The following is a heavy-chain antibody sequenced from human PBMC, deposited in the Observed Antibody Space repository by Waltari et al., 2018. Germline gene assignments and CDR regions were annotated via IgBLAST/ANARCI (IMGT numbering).Heavy chain of an antibody. CDR1: GGSISSSSYY. V-gene: IGHV4-39*07. CDR3: ASNYGGNQLDY. D-gene: IGHD4-17*01. J-gene: IGHJ4*02. CDR2: IYYSGIT. Sequence: QLQLQESGPGLVKPSETLSLTCTVSGGSISSSSYYWGWIRQPPGKGLEWIGSIYYSGITYYNPSLKSRVSISVDTSKNQFSLKLSSVTAADTAVYYCASNYGGNQLDYWGQGTLVTVSS.